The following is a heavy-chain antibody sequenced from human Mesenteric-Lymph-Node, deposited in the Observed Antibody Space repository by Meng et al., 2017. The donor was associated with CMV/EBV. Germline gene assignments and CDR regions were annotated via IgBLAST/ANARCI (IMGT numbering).Heavy chain of an antibody. V-gene: IGHV6-1*01. J-gene: IGHJ4*02. Sequence: HLQQSGAGPTKSTQTHTVTCTISWDSISSNNDAWNWSRQSPSRGLEWLGMTYYKSESYKDYAVSVKSPISVNLDTSKNQLSLHLNFVTPEDTAVYYCAYFGDVPPLWWRQGTLVTVSS. CDR3: AYFGDVPPLW. D-gene: IGHD3-16*01. CDR1: WDSISSNNDA. CDR2: TYYKSESYK.